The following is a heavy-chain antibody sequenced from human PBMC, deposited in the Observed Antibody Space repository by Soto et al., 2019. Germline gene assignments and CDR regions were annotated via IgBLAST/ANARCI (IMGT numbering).Heavy chain of an antibody. J-gene: IGHJ4*02. CDR2: MNPNSGKT. D-gene: IGHD4-17*01. Sequence: QVQLVQSGAEVKKPGASVKDYCKASGYTFTSYDINWVRQATGQGLEWMGWMNPNSGKTGYAQKFQGRDTMTRNTSISTAYMELSSLRSEDTAVYYCASDTATTVTMRFGYWGQGTLVTVSS. CDR1: GYTFTSYD. V-gene: IGHV1-8*01. CDR3: ASDTATTVTMRFGY.